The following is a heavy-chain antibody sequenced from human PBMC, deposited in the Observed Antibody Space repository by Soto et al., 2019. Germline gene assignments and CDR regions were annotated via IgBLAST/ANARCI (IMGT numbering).Heavy chain of an antibody. J-gene: IGHJ4*02. CDR3: ARVKATLYRHYYFDY. V-gene: IGHV4-30-4*01. CDR2: IYYSGRT. CDR1: GGSVSRGDYY. D-gene: IGHD5-12*01. Sequence: PSETLSLTCTVSGGSVSRGDYYWSWIRQPPGKGLEWIGYIYYSGRTYYNPSLESRITISVDTSKNQSSMNLRSLTAAHTAVYFCARVKATLYRHYYFDYWGQGTPVTVSS.